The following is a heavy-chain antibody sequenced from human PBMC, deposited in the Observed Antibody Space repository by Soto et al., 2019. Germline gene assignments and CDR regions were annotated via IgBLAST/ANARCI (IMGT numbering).Heavy chain of an antibody. CDR1: GGTFDSYV. V-gene: IGHV1-69*13. D-gene: IGHD3-10*01. CDR2: IMPIFGTP. Sequence: GASVKVCCKASGGTFDSYVISWLRQAPGQGLEWMGGIMPIFGTPNYAQKFRGRVTISADESTSTAYLELSSLTSDDTAVYYCARVHSSGIFYFVDPWGQGTLVTSPQ. J-gene: IGHJ5*02. CDR3: ARVHSSGIFYFVDP.